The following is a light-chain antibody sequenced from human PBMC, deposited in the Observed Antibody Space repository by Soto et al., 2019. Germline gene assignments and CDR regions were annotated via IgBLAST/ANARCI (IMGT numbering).Light chain of an antibody. CDR2: EVN. CDR3: NSYTTSGTYLL. J-gene: IGLJ3*02. Sequence: QSALTQPASVSGSPGQSITIYCNGTSRDVGAFNYVSWYQQHPDKAPKLLISEVNNRPSGVSHRFSGSKSGNTASLTISGLQPADAADYYCNSYTTSGTYLLFGGGTKLTVL. V-gene: IGLV2-14*01. CDR1: SRDVGAFNY.